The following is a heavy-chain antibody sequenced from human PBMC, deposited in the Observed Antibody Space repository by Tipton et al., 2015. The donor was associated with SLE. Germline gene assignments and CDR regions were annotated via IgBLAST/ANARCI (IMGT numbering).Heavy chain of an antibody. CDR1: GGSVSSYY. Sequence: LSLTCTVSGGSVSSYYWSWIRQPPGKGLEWIGYIYYSGSTNYNPSLKSRVTISVDTSKNQFSLKLSSVTAADTAVYYCARDPGNDQDYWYFDLWGRGTLVTVSS. CDR3: ARDPGNDQDYWYFDL. D-gene: IGHD3-10*01. CDR2: IYYSGST. J-gene: IGHJ2*01. V-gene: IGHV4-59*02.